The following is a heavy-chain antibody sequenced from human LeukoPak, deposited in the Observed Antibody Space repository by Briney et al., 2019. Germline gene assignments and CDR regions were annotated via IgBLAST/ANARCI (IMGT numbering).Heavy chain of an antibody. CDR1: GFTFSSYG. V-gene: IGHV3-33*03. Sequence: GGSLRLSCAASGFTFSSYGMNWVRQAPGKGLEWVAVIWSDGVDTYHADSVKGRFTISRDNSKNTLYLQMNSLTAEDTAVYYCAKDRRHYSGSSGCGLDCWGQGTLVTVSS. J-gene: IGHJ4*02. CDR3: AKDRRHYSGSSGCGLDC. D-gene: IGHD3-22*01. CDR2: IWSDGVDT.